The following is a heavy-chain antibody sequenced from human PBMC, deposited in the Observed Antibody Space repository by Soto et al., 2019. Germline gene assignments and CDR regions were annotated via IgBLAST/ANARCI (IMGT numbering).Heavy chain of an antibody. Sequence: AGESLKISCKASGYNFTAFWIHWVRQMPGKGLEWLGKIDPSDSYTNYSPSFEGHVTISTDNSITTAYLQWSSPRASDTALYFCARVHKNWFDSWAQGTMVTVSS. CDR3: ARVHKNWFDS. J-gene: IGHJ5*01. V-gene: IGHV5-10-1*01. CDR2: IDPSDSYT. CDR1: GYNFTAFW.